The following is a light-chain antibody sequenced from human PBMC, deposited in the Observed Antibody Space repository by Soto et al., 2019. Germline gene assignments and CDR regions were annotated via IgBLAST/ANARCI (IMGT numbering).Light chain of an antibody. J-gene: IGKJ1*01. CDR3: QQYDDWPET. Sequence: ESVLAQSPDTLSLSPVEGATLSCMSSQTVISNYLAWYQHKSGQAPRLLIYEASNRATGIPARFSGSGSGADFTLTISSLEPEDFALYYCQQYDDWPETFGQGNKVDIK. V-gene: IGKV3-11*01. CDR2: EAS. CDR1: QTVISNY.